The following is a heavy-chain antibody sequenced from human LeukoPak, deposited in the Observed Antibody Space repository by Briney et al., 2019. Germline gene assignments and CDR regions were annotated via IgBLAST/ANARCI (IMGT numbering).Heavy chain of an antibody. CDR2: INSDGSST. J-gene: IGHJ4*02. CDR1: GFTFSSYW. Sequence: PGGSLRLSCAASGFTFSSYWMHWVRQAPGKGLVWVSRINSDGSSTSYADSVKGRFTISRGNAKNTLYLQMNSLRAEDTAVYYCARSLAPASIVVVPAADIDYWGQGTLVTVSS. CDR3: ARSLAPASIVVVPAADIDY. V-gene: IGHV3-74*01. D-gene: IGHD2-2*01.